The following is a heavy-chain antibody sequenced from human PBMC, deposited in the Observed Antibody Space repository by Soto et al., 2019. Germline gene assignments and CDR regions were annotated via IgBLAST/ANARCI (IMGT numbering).Heavy chain of an antibody. V-gene: IGHV1-2*02. CDR1: GHSFSAYY. Sequence: QVQLVQSGAEVKKPGASMKVSCKPSGHSFSAYYIHWVRQAPGQDLEWMGWINPNSGGTNYAQKFQGRVTMTRDTSSRTVYMELSRLTSDDTAVYYCARALIRFLDWIPENYYYGMDVWGQGTTVTVSS. J-gene: IGHJ6*02. CDR3: ARALIRFLDWIPENYYYGMDV. CDR2: INPNSGGT. D-gene: IGHD3-3*01.